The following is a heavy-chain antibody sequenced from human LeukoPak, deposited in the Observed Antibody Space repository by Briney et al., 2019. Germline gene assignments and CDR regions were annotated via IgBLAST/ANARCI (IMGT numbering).Heavy chain of an antibody. CDR3: ARLADYDSSGYLSY. CDR2: INPSGGSA. D-gene: IGHD3-22*01. V-gene: IGHV1-46*01. Sequence: ASVKVSCRASGCTFTGYFMHWVRQAPGQGLEWMGIINPSGGSARYAQKFQGRVTMTRDTSTSTVYTEVSSLRSEDTAVYYCARLADYDSSGYLSYWGQGTLVTVSS. J-gene: IGHJ4*02. CDR1: GCTFTGYF.